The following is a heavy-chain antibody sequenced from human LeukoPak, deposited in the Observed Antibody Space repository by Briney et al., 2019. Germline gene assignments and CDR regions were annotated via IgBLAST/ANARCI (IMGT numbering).Heavy chain of an antibody. CDR3: ASPRSGYRYTFDY. D-gene: IGHD3-22*01. CDR1: AASISNYY. V-gene: IGHV4-4*09. CDR2: ISTSGST. J-gene: IGHJ4*02. Sequence: SETLSLTCAVSAASISNYYWSWIRQTPGKGLEWIGYISTSGSTIYHPPLKSRVSISLDTSKNRFSLNLNFVTAADTAVYYCASPRSGYRYTFDYWGQGALVTVSS.